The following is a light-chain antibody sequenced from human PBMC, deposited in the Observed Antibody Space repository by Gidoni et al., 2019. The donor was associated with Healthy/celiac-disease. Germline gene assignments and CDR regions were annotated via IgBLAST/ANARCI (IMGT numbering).Light chain of an antibody. CDR2: DVS. V-gene: IGLV2-14*01. CDR3: SSYTSSSTLGV. J-gene: IGLJ1*01. Sequence: QSALTQPASVSGSPGQSLTLSCTGTSSDVGGYNYVSWNQQHPGKAPKLMIYDVSNRPSGVSNRFSGSKSGNTASLTISGLQAEDEADYYCSSYTSSSTLGVFGTGTKVTVL. CDR1: SSDVGGYNY.